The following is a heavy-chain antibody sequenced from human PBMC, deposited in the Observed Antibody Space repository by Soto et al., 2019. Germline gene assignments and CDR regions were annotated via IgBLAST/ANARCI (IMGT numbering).Heavy chain of an antibody. CDR3: ARSEPLWGSSWYAFDI. J-gene: IGHJ3*02. CDR2: INPNSGGT. Sequence: ASVKVSCKASGYTFTGYYMHWVRQAPGQGLEWMGWINPNSGGTNYAQKFQGRVTMTRDTSISPAYMELRRLRSEDTAVYYCARSEPLWGSSWYAFDIWGQGTMVTVS. CDR1: GYTFTGYY. D-gene: IGHD6-13*01. V-gene: IGHV1-2*02.